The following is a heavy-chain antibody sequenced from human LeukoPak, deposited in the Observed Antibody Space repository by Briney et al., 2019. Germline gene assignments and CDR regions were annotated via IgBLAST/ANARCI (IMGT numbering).Heavy chain of an antibody. V-gene: IGHV3-7*01. D-gene: IGHD3-22*01. J-gene: IGHJ3*02. CDR2: IKQDGSEK. Sequence: GGSLRLSCAASGFTFSSCRMSWVRQAPGKGLEWVANIKQDGSEKYYVDSVKGRFTISRDNAKNSLYLQMNSLRAEDTAVYYCARFDSSGYFGIWGQGTMVTVSS. CDR1: GFTFSSCR. CDR3: ARFDSSGYFGI.